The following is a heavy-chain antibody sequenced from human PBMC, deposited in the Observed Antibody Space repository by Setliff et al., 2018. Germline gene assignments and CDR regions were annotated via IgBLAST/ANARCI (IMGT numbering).Heavy chain of an antibody. Sequence: GGSLRLSCSASGFTFNTYTMHWVRQAPGKGLEWVSIINGDGSSIIYADSLKGRFTISRDNAKNTLYLQMNSLRAEDTAVYYCATLQQWPHYWGRGTLVTVSS. D-gene: IGHD1-1*01. CDR1: GFTFNTYT. CDR2: INGDGSSI. V-gene: IGHV3-74*01. CDR3: ATLQQWPHY. J-gene: IGHJ4*02.